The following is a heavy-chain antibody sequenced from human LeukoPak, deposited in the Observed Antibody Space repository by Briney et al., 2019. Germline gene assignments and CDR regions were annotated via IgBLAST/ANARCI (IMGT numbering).Heavy chain of an antibody. D-gene: IGHD3-3*01. Sequence: SQTLSLTCTVSGDSISSGSYYWSWIRQPAGKGLEWVGRIYTSGSTNYNPSLKSRVTISVDTSKNQFSLKLSSVTAADTAVYYCASRRFDAFDIWGQGTMVTVSS. CDR2: IYTSGST. V-gene: IGHV4-61*02. CDR1: GDSISSGSYY. J-gene: IGHJ3*02. CDR3: ASRRFDAFDI.